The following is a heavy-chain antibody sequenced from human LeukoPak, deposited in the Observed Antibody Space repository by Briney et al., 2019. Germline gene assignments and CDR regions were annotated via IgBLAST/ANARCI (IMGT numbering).Heavy chain of an antibody. V-gene: IGHV3-48*03. CDR2: ISSSGRTM. J-gene: IGHJ4*02. D-gene: IGHD3-9*01. CDR3: ATDYDILAGYLTN. CDR1: GFTFSSYE. Sequence: GGSLRLSCAASGFTFSSYEMNWVRQAPGKGLEWISHISSSGRTMYYADSVKGRFTISRDSSKNTLNLQMNSLTTEDTAVYYCATDYDILAGYLTNWGQGTLVIVSS.